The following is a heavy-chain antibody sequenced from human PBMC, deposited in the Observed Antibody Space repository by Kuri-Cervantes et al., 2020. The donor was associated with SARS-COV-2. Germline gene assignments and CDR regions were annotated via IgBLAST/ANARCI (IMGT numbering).Heavy chain of an antibody. CDR1: GYTFTSYD. CDR2: MNPNSGNT. V-gene: IGHV1-8*01. Sequence: ASVKVSCKASGYTFTSYDINWVRQATGQGLEWMGWMNPNSGNTGYAQKFQGRVTMTRNTSISTAYMELRSLRSDDTAVYYCAREPPRGYGDYDYWGQGTLVTVSS. CDR3: AREPPRGYGDYDY. D-gene: IGHD4-17*01. J-gene: IGHJ4*02.